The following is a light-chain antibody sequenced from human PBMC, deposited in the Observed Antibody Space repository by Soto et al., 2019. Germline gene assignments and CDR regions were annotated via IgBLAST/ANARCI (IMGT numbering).Light chain of an antibody. CDR2: DAS. CDR3: QQYNSWPPIT. CDR1: ESVSRN. V-gene: IGKV3-15*01. Sequence: EVVIAQSPGTLSLSPGERAPPSCRVSESVSRNLAWYQQKPGQAPRLLIYDASTRATGIPDRFSGGGSGTEFTLTISSLQSEDFVVYYCQQYNSWPPITFGQGTRLEIK. J-gene: IGKJ5*01.